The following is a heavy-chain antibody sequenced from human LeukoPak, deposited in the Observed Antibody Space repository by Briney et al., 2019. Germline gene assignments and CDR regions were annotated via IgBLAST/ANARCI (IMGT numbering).Heavy chain of an antibody. Sequence: TKYLDSVKDRFTISRDNSENTLYLQVTNLRPDDTAVYFCAKDHGFWSGYLFWGQGTLVTVSS. D-gene: IGHD3-3*01. CDR2: T. V-gene: IGHV3-NL1*01. CDR3: AKDHGFWSGYLF. J-gene: IGHJ4*02.